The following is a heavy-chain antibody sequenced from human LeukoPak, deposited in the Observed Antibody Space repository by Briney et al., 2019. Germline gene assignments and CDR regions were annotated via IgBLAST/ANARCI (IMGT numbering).Heavy chain of an antibody. CDR2: IYASGST. J-gene: IGHJ5*02. Sequence: SETLSLTCTVSGGSISSGSYYWSWIRQPAGKGLEWIGRIYASGSTNYNPALKSRVTISVYTSKNQFSLKLSSVTAADTAVYYCARGSPLWFGELLSWWFDPWGQGTLVTVSS. CDR1: GGSISSGSYY. D-gene: IGHD3-10*01. CDR3: ARGSPLWFGELLSWWFDP. V-gene: IGHV4-61*02.